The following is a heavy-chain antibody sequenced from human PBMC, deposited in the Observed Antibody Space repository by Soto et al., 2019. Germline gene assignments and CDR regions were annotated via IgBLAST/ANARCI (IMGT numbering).Heavy chain of an antibody. Sequence: VQLVESGGGVVQPGRSLRLSCAASGFTFSDYAMHWVRQAPGKGLEWVAVVSHDGRNTHYADSVKGRFTISRDSSRNTVSLEMTSLCAEDRAVYYCAKGGRQWLVTSDFNYWGQGALVTVSS. CDR3: AKGGRQWLVTSDFNY. CDR1: GFTFSDYA. CDR2: VSHDGRNT. J-gene: IGHJ4*02. V-gene: IGHV3-30*18. D-gene: IGHD6-19*01.